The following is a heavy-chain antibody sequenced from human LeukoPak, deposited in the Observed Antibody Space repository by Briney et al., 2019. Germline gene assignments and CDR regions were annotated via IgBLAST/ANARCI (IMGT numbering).Heavy chain of an antibody. V-gene: IGHV1-46*01. CDR2: INPSGGST. J-gene: IGHJ4*02. CDR1: GYTFSSYY. CDR3: ARAYSSGWYGIDY. D-gene: IGHD6-19*01. Sequence: GASVTVSFKSSGYTFSSYYMHWLRQPPGQGLEWMGIINPSGGSTGYAQKFQGRVTMTRDTSTSIVYMEVSSLRSGDTAVYYCARAYSSGWYGIDYWGQGTLVTVSS.